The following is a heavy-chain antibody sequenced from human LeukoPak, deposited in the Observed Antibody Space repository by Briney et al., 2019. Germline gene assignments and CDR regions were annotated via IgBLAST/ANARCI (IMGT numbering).Heavy chain of an antibody. CDR3: AKDDSSGWYGAFDF. CDR2: ISYEGSNK. V-gene: IGHV3-30*18. J-gene: IGHJ4*02. CDR1: GFTFSSHW. Sequence: GGSLRLSCAGSGFTFSSHWIGWVRQAPGKGLEWVAAISYEGSNKYYADSVKGRFTISRDNSESKLYLQMNSLRVEDTATYYCAKDDSSGWYGAFDFWGRGTLVTVSS. D-gene: IGHD6-19*01.